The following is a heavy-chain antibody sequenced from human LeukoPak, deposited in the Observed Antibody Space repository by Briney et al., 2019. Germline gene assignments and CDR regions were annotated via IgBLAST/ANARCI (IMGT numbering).Heavy chain of an antibody. J-gene: IGHJ4*02. CDR2: ISAYNGNT. V-gene: IGHV1-18*01. D-gene: IGHD3-22*01. Sequence: ASVKVSCKASGYTFTSYDINWVRQATGQGLEWMGWISAYNGNTNYAQKLQGRVTMTTDTSTSTAYMELRSLRSDDTAVYYCARIYFEGITLIVVVPGDYWGQGTLVTVSS. CDR3: ARIYFEGITLIVVVPGDY. CDR1: GYTFTSYD.